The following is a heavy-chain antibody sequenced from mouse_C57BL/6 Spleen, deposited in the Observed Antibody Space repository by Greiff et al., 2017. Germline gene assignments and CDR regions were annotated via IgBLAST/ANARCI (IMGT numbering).Heavy chain of an antibody. CDR2: ISDGGSYT. CDR1: GFTFSSYA. Sequence: EVQGVESGGGLVKPGGSLKLSCAASGFTFSSYAMSWVRQTPEKRLEWVATISDGGSYTYYPDNVKGRFTISRDNAKNNLYLQMSHLKSEDTAMYYCARDYGNPLWYFDVWGTGTTVTVSS. V-gene: IGHV5-4*01. D-gene: IGHD2-1*01. J-gene: IGHJ1*03. CDR3: ARDYGNPLWYFDV.